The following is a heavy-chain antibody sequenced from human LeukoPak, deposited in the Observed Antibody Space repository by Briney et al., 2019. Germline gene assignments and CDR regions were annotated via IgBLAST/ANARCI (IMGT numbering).Heavy chain of an antibody. CDR2: ISGSGGST. J-gene: IGHJ4*02. CDR1: GFIFSSYA. D-gene: IGHD6-13*01. V-gene: IGHV3-23*01. CDR3: ASRPSSTWLPYFDY. Sequence: GGSLRLSCVTSGFIFSSYAMNWVRQAPGKGLEWVSGISGSGGSTYYGDSVKGRFTISRDNSKNTLYLQMNSLRAEDTAIYHCASRPSSTWLPYFDYWGQGTLVTVSS.